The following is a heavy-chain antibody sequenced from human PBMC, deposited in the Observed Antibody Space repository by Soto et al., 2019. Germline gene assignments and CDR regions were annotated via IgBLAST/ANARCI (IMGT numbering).Heavy chain of an antibody. V-gene: IGHV4-59*01. CDR2: IHSSGNT. J-gene: IGHJ4*02. Sequence: QVQLQESGPGLVKPSETLSLTCTVSGGSMKNYFWSWIRQPPGKGLEWIGYIHSSGNTKYNPSLKSRVTISVDTSKNQFSLNLSSVTSADTAVYYCGRARVVATWGPPHFDYWGQGTLVTVSS. CDR3: GRARVVATWGPPHFDY. CDR1: GGSMKNYF. D-gene: IGHD7-27*01.